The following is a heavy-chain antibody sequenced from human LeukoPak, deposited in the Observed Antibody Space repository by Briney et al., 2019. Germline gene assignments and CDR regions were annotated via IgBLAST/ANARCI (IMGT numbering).Heavy chain of an antibody. CDR3: AGCYCSSTSCYNWFDP. CDR1: GGTFSSYT. Sequence: SSVKVSCKASGGTFSSYTISWVRQAPGQGLEWMGRIIPILGIANYAQKFQGRVTITADKSTSTAYMELSSLRSEDTAVYYCAGCYCSSTSCYNWFDPWGQGTLVTVSP. CDR2: IIPILGIA. J-gene: IGHJ5*02. V-gene: IGHV1-69*02. D-gene: IGHD2-2*01.